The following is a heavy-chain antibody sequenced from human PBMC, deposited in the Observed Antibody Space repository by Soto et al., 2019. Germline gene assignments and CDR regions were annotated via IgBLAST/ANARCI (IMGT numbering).Heavy chain of an antibody. D-gene: IGHD1-26*01. Sequence: LLESGGSLLQPGGSLRLSCAASGCTFATSAMAWVRQVPGKGLECVSSINLNGATTFYADSVKGRFTISRDNSKNTLFLQMNSLRAEDAAVYYCGKSLNSLNSFFDFWGQGSAVTVSS. J-gene: IGHJ4*02. V-gene: IGHV3-23*01. CDR2: INLNGATT. CDR3: GKSLNSLNSFFDF. CDR1: GCTFATSA.